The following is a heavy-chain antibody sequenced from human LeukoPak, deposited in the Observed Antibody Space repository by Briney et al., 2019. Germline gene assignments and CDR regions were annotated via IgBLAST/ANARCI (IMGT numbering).Heavy chain of an antibody. CDR1: GFTFSSYA. CDR3: AKEGGHYGAPAGSY. D-gene: IGHD4-17*01. Sequence: GGSLRLSCAASGFTFSSYAMSWVRQAPGKGLEWVSAISGSGGSTYYADAGKGRFTISRDNSKNTLYLQMNSLRAEDTAVYYCAKEGGHYGAPAGSYWGQGTLVTVSS. J-gene: IGHJ4*02. CDR2: ISGSGGST. V-gene: IGHV3-23*01.